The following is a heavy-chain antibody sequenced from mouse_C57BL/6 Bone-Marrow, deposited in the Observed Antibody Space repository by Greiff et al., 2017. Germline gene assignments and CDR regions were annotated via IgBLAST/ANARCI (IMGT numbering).Heavy chain of an antibody. CDR1: GFNIKDDY. Sequence: VQLQQSGAELVRPGASVKLSCTASGFNIKDDYMHWVKQRPEQGLEWIGWIDPENGDTEYASKFQGKATITADTSSNTDYLQLSSLTSEYTAVYYCTRRGYDGYSVAYWGQVTLVTVSA. CDR3: TRRGYDGYSVAY. J-gene: IGHJ3*01. CDR2: IDPENGDT. D-gene: IGHD2-3*01. V-gene: IGHV14-4*01.